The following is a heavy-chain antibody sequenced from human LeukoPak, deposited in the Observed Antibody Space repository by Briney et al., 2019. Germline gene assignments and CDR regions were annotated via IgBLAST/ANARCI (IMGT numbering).Heavy chain of an antibody. J-gene: IGHJ4*02. V-gene: IGHV3-7*01. CDR3: ARASVWSPLYYFDY. Sequence: GGSLRLSCGASGFIFSDFSMSWVRQTPGKGLEWVAKMTEYGTEIFYVDSVKGRFTISRDNAKNLLYLQMNSLRAEDTAVYYCARASVWSPLYYFDYWGQGTLVTVSS. D-gene: IGHD3-10*01. CDR2: MTEYGTEI. CDR1: GFIFSDFS.